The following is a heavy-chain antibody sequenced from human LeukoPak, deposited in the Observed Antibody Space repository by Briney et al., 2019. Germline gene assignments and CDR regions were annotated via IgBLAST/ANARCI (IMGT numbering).Heavy chain of an antibody. CDR2: ISSSGSTI. Sequence: PGGSLRLSCAASGFTFSDYYMSWIRQAPGKGLEWVSYISSSGSTIYYADSVKGRFTISRDNAKNSLYLQMNSLRAEDTAVYYCARDHYYDSSGCYLLLWGEGTLVTVSS. V-gene: IGHV3-11*04. CDR3: ARDHYYDSSGCYLLL. CDR1: GFTFSDYY. D-gene: IGHD3-22*01. J-gene: IGHJ4*02.